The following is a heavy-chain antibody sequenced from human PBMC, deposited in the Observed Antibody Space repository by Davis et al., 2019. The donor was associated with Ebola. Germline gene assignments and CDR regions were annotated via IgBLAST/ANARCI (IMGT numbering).Heavy chain of an antibody. D-gene: IGHD3-3*01. J-gene: IGHJ6*04. CDR1: GFSFSGSS. Sequence: PGGSLRLSCAASGFSFSGSSMHWVRQAPGKGLEWASAISGSGGSTYYADSVKGRFTISRDNSKKTMYLQMNSLRAEDTAVYYCARSGLSFGVVKYHYGMDVWGKGTTVTVSS. CDR2: ISGSGGST. CDR3: ARSGLSFGVVKYHYGMDV. V-gene: IGHV3-23*01.